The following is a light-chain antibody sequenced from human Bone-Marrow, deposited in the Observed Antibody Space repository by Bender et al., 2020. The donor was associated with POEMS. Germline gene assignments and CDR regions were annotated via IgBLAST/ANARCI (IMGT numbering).Light chain of an antibody. CDR3: CSHGGSNTFWV. V-gene: IGLV2-23*02. Sequence: QSALTQPPSASGSPGQSVTISCSGTSSDLGSYNLVSWYQQHPGKAPKLMIYEVSNRPSGVSDRFSGSQSGNTASLTISGLQAEDEADYYCCSHGGSNTFWVLGGGTKLTVL. J-gene: IGLJ3*02. CDR2: EVS. CDR1: SSDLGSYNL.